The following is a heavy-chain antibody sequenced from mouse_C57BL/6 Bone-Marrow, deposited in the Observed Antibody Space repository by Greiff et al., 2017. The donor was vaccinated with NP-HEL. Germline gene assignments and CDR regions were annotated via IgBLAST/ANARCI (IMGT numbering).Heavy chain of an antibody. CDR1: GYAFSSYW. J-gene: IGHJ4*01. V-gene: IGHV1-80*01. Sequence: VQLQPSGAELVKPGASVKISCKASGYAFSSYWMNWVKQRPGKGLEWIGQIYPGDGDTNYNGKFKGKATLTADKSSSTAYMQLSSLTSEDSAVYFCAPLLRSNYYAMDYWGQGTSVTVSS. CDR2: IYPGDGDT. D-gene: IGHD1-1*01. CDR3: APLLRSNYYAMDY.